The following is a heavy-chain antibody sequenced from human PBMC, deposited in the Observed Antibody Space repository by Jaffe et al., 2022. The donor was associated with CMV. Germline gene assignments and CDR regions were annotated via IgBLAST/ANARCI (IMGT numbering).Heavy chain of an antibody. CDR1: GYSFTSYW. J-gene: IGHJ3*02. CDR2: IDPSDSYT. CDR3: ASYYYDSSGASHDAFDI. D-gene: IGHD3-22*01. Sequence: EVQLVQSGAEVKKPGESLRISCKGSGYSFTSYWISWVRQMPGKGLEWMGRIDPSDSYTNYSPSFQGHVTISADKSISTAYLQWSSLKASDTAMYYCASYYYDSSGASHDAFDIWGQGTMVTVSS. V-gene: IGHV5-10-1*03.